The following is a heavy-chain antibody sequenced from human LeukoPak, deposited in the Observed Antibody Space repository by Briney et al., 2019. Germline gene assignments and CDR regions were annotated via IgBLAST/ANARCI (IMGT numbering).Heavy chain of an antibody. Sequence: GGSLRLSCAASGFNFANHAMSWVRQTPGKGLEWVLAISGGGDITYYADSVTGRFTISRDNSKDTLYLQMNSLRAEDTAVYYCARDPVAGTAYFDYWGQGTLVTVSS. D-gene: IGHD6-19*01. J-gene: IGHJ4*02. CDR3: ARDPVAGTAYFDY. V-gene: IGHV3-23*01. CDR1: GFNFANHA. CDR2: ISGGGDIT.